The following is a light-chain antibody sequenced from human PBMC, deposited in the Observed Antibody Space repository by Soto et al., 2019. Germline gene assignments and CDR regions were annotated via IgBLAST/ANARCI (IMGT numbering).Light chain of an antibody. V-gene: IGKV4-1*01. CDR3: HQYYTTPQT. Sequence: VLTQSPRSLAVSLGERATVNCRSSQSVLDNSTNKSYLAWYRKKPGHPPKLLVHWASVREAGVPDRFSGGGSGTDFTLTISSLQAEDVAVYYCHQYYTTPQTFGQGTQLEIK. CDR2: WAS. J-gene: IGKJ2*01. CDR1: QSVLDNSTNKSY.